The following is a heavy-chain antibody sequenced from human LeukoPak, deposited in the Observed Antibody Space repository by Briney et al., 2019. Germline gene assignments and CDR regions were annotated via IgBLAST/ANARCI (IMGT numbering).Heavy chain of an antibody. V-gene: IGHV4-39*01. CDR1: GGSLRRTGYC. Sequence: SETLSLTCTVSGGSLRRTGYCWGWIRQPPGKGLEWIGSIYHNGSTCNNPSLKSRVILSVDTSKNQFPLKLSSVTAADTAVYYCARHVGHDFWSGYRSVDPWGQGTLVTVSS. J-gene: IGHJ5*02. CDR3: ARHVGHDFWSGYRSVDP. D-gene: IGHD3-3*01. CDR2: IYHNGST.